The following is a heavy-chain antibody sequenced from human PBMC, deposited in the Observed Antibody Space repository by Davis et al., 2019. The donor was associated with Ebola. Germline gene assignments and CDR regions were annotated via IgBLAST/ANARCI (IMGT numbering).Heavy chain of an antibody. J-gene: IGHJ5*02. CDR2: LYPEDSDT. V-gene: IGHV5-51*01. CDR3: ARQGYCNSTSCNNWFDP. D-gene: IGHD2-2*01. Sequence: GESLKISCQGSGYSFYNHWIAWVRQMPGKGLEWVGILYPEDSDTRYGPSFQGQVTFSVNRPISTAYLQWSSLKAADTAIYYCARQGYCNSTSCNNWFDPWGQGTLVTVSS. CDR1: GYSFYNHW.